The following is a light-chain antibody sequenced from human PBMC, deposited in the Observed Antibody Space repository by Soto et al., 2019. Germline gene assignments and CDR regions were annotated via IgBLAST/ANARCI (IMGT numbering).Light chain of an antibody. V-gene: IGKV3-11*01. CDR2: YAS. J-gene: IGKJ5*01. Sequence: EIVLTQSPATLSLSPGERATLYCRDSQSVSNFLDWYQQKPGQAPRLLIYYASNRASGIPARFSGSGSGTDFSLTISSLEPEDFAVYYCQQSSDWPPLTFGQGTRLEIK. CDR1: QSVSNF. CDR3: QQSSDWPPLT.